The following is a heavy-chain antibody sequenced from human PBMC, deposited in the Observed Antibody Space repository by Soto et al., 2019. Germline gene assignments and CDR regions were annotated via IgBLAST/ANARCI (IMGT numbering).Heavy chain of an antibody. D-gene: IGHD2-21*02. CDR2: ISYDGSNK. CDR3: AKDGTAYCGVYCYSRTNYSSGMDV. CDR1: GFTFSSYG. Sequence: PGGSLILSCAASGFTFSSYGMHWVRRAPGKGLEWVAVISYDGSNKYYADSVKGRFTISRDNSKNTLYLQMNSLRAEDTAVYYCAKDGTAYCGVYCYSRTNYSSGMDVWGQVTTLTVSS. V-gene: IGHV3-30*18. J-gene: IGHJ6*02.